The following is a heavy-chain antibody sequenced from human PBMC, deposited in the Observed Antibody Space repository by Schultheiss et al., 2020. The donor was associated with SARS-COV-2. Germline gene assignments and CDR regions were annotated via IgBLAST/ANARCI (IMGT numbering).Heavy chain of an antibody. J-gene: IGHJ4*02. D-gene: IGHD5-18*01. CDR1: GFTFSSYA. CDR2: ISYDGSNK. V-gene: IGHV3-30*01. Sequence: GESLKISCAASGFTFSSYAMHWVRQAPGKGLEWVAVISYDGSNKYYADSVKGRFTISRDNSKNTLYLQMNSLRAEDTAVYYCAREGTGTWYSYGSLDYWGQGTLVTVSS. CDR3: AREGTGTWYSYGSLDY.